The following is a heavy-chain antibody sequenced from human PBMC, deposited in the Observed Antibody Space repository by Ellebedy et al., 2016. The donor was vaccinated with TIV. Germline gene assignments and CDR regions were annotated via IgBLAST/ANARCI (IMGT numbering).Heavy chain of an antibody. D-gene: IGHD3-10*01. CDR2: ITGLFRTV. V-gene: IGHV1-69*13. J-gene: IGHJ4*02. Sequence: SVKVSCKASGGTFNSHAISWVRQAPGQGLEWMGGITGLFRTVTYAQNFQGRVTITADEFMSTAYMELNSLRSEDTAVYYCARGTAYYHRYFDDWGQGTLVTVSS. CDR3: ARGTAYYHRYFDD. CDR1: GGTFNSHA.